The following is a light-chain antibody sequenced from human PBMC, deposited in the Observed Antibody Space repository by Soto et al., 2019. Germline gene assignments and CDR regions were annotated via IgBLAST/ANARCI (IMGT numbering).Light chain of an antibody. CDR2: AAS. CDR3: QQIYSAPLT. J-gene: IGKJ4*01. V-gene: IGKV1-12*01. Sequence: DIQMTKSPSSLSASIGDRVAISCRASQSIYKWLVWYQQKPGKAPKLLIYAASSLQSGVPSRFSGSGYGTDFTLRISSLQPEDFATYFCQQIYSAPLTCGGGNKGDI. CDR1: QSIYKW.